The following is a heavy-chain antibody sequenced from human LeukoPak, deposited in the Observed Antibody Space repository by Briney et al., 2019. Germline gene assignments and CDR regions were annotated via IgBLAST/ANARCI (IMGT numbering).Heavy chain of an antibody. Sequence: GGSLRPSCAASGFTFSSYSMNWVRQAPGKGLEWVSSISSSSSYIYYADSVKGRFTISRDNAKNSLYLQMNSLRAEDTAVYYCARIAVAYDAFDIWGQGTMVTVSS. CDR3: ARIAVAYDAFDI. CDR2: ISSSSSYI. V-gene: IGHV3-21*01. J-gene: IGHJ3*02. D-gene: IGHD6-19*01. CDR1: GFTFSSYS.